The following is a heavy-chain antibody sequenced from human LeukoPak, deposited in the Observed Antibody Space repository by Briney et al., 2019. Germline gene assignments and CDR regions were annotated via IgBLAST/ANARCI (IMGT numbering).Heavy chain of an antibody. D-gene: IGHD4-23*01. CDR2: ISGSSSYI. V-gene: IGHV3-21*01. Sequence: GGSLRLSCAASGFTFSSYSMNWVRQAPGKGLEWVSSISGSSSYIYYADSVKGRFTISRDNAKNSLYLQMSSLRAEDTAVYYCARYYGGGASDYWGQGTLVTVSS. J-gene: IGHJ4*02. CDR1: GFTFSSYS. CDR3: ARYYGGGASDY.